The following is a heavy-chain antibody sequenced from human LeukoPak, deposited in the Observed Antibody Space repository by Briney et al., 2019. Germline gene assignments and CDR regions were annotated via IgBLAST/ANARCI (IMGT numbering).Heavy chain of an antibody. CDR1: GASISGYY. Sequence: NASETLSLTCIVSGASISGYYWSWIRQPPGKGLEWIGYISNSGSTNYSPSLKSRVNMSVDTAKNQPSLRLSFVTAADTAVYYCARAPGYCSASSCPPYGMDVWGQGTTVTVSS. J-gene: IGHJ6*02. V-gene: IGHV4-59*01. D-gene: IGHD2-2*01. CDR3: ARAPGYCSASSCPPYGMDV. CDR2: ISNSGST.